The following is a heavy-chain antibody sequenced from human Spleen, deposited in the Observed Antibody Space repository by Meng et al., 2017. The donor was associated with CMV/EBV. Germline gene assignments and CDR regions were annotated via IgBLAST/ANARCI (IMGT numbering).Heavy chain of an antibody. CDR1: GYTFTAHY. CDR3: ARVAYSSSSGYYGMDV. CDR2: ISAYNGNI. D-gene: IGHD6-6*01. Sequence: ASVKVSCKASGYTFTAHYFHWVRQAPGQGLEWMGWISAYNGNINYAEKLQGRVTMTTDTSTSTAYMELRSLRSDDTAVYYCARVAYSSSSGYYGMDVWGQGTTVNVSS. V-gene: IGHV1-18*04. J-gene: IGHJ6*02.